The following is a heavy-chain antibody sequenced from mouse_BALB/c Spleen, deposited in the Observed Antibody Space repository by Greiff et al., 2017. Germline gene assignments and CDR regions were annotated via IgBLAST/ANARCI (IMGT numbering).Heavy chain of an antibody. CDR3: AYQLGFDY. J-gene: IGHJ2*01. D-gene: IGHD4-1*02. CDR1: GYTFTSYT. Sequence: QVQLKESAAELARPGASVKMSCKASGYTFTSYTMHWVKQRPGQGLEWIGYINPSSGYTEYNQKFKDKTTLTADKSSSTAYMQLSSLTSEDSAVYYCAYQLGFDYWGQGTTLTVSS. V-gene: IGHV1-4*02. CDR2: INPSSGYT.